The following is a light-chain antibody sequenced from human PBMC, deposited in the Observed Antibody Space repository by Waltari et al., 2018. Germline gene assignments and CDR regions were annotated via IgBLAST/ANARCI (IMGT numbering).Light chain of an antibody. CDR1: QRVLSSPNNKPY. CDR3: CSLAAGDAYV. V-gene: IGKV4-1*01. CDR2: WAS. J-gene: IGKJ3*01. Sequence: DVVMTQSPDSLAVSLGERATINCKSSQRVLSSPNNKPYLTWYQQKSGQPPKLLIYWASTRASGFPDRFSGSGSGTDFTLTISGLQAEDVAVYYCCSLAAGDAYVFGTGT.